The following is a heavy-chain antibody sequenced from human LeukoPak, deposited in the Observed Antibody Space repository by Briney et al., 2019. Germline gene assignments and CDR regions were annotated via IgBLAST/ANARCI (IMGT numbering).Heavy chain of an antibody. V-gene: IGHV1-69*13. CDR2: IIPIFGTA. D-gene: IGHD2-2*01. J-gene: IGHJ6*04. CDR3: ATAPKDIVVVPAAVNEYYGMDV. CDR1: GGTFSSYA. Sequence: ASVKVSCKASGGTFSSYAMSWVRQAPGQGLEWMGGIIPIFGTANYAQKFQGRVTITADESTSTAYMELSSLRSEDTAVYYCATAPKDIVVVPAAVNEYYGMDVWGKGTTVTVSS.